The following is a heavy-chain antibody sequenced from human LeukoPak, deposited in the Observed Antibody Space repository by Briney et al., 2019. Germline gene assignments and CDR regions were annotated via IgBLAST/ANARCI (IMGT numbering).Heavy chain of an antibody. Sequence: GGSLRLSCAASGFTVSSNYMSWVRQAPGKGLEWVSVIYSGGSTYYADSVKGRFTISRDNSKNTVYLQMNSLRAEDTAVYYCAREGLTMVRGADVWGKGITVTVSS. CDR2: IYSGGST. D-gene: IGHD3-10*01. J-gene: IGHJ6*04. V-gene: IGHV3-53*01. CDR3: AREGLTMVRGADV. CDR1: GFTVSSNY.